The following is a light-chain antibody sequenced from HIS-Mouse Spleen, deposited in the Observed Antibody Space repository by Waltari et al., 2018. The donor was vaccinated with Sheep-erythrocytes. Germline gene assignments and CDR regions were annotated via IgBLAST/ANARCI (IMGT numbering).Light chain of an antibody. J-gene: IGLJ2*01. CDR3: CSYAGSSTLV. CDR2: EGS. Sequence: QSALTQPASVSGSPGQSITISCTGTSSDVGSYNLVSWYQQHPGKAPKLMIYEGSKRPSGVSIRFSGSKSGNMASLTISGLQAEDEADYYCCSYAGSSTLVFGGGTKLTVL. V-gene: IGLV2-23*01. CDR1: SSDVGSYNL.